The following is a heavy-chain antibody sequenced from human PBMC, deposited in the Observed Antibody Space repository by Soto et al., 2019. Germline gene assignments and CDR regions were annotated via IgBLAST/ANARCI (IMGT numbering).Heavy chain of an antibody. J-gene: IGHJ4*02. CDR2: IKQDGSEK. CDR3: AGGTGWLVTD. D-gene: IGHD6-19*01. CDR1: GFSFGSYW. V-gene: IGHV3-7*01. Sequence: EVEMVESGGGSVQPGGSLRLSCAGSGFSFGSYWMNWVRQAPGKGLEWVANIKQDGSEKYYVDSVKGRFTISRDNAKSSLYRQMNSLRAEDTAVYYCAGGTGWLVTDGGQGTQVIVSS.